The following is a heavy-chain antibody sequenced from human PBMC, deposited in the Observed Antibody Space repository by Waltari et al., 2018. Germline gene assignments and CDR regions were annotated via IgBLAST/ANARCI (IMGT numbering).Heavy chain of an antibody. D-gene: IGHD4-17*01. CDR1: GGSFSGYY. V-gene: IGHV4-34*01. Sequence: QVQLQQWGAGLLKPSETLSLTCAVYGGSFSGYYWSWIRQPPGKGLEWMGEINHSGSTNYNPSLKSRGTISVDTSKNQFSLRLSSVTAADTAVYYCARITTVTTSAFDIWGQGTMVTVSS. CDR3: ARITTVTTSAFDI. J-gene: IGHJ3*02. CDR2: INHSGST.